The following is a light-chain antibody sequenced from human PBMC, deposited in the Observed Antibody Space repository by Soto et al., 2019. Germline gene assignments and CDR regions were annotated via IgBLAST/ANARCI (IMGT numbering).Light chain of an antibody. V-gene: IGKV3-20*01. CDR3: QQSGSSPRFT. Sequence: EIVLTQSPGTLSLSPGERATLSCRASQSVSSSYLAWYQQKPGQAPRLLIYGASSSATGIPDRFSGSGSGTDFTLNISRLEPEDFAVYYCQQSGSSPRFTFGPGTKVDIK. J-gene: IGKJ3*01. CDR2: GAS. CDR1: QSVSSSY.